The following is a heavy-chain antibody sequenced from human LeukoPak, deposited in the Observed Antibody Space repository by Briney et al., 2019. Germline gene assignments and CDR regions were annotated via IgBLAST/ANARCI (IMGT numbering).Heavy chain of an antibody. J-gene: IGHJ4*02. CDR3: ARGRDGYSRPFDY. Sequence: GESLKISCKGSGYSFSTYWIGWVRQMSGKGLEWMGIIYPGDSDTRYSPSFQGQVTISADMFISTAYLQWSSLKASDTAMYYCARGRDGYSRPFDYWGQGTLVTVSS. D-gene: IGHD5-24*01. V-gene: IGHV5-51*01. CDR2: IYPGDSDT. CDR1: GYSFSTYW.